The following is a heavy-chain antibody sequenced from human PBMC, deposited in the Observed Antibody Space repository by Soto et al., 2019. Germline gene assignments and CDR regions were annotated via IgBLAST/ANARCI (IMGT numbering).Heavy chain of an antibody. CDR3: ARGYYGSGNYYNPPLGRDV. CDR1: GGSISSGGYY. V-gene: IGHV4-31*03. J-gene: IGHJ6*02. Sequence: QVQLQESGPGLVKPSQTLSLTCTVSGGSISSGGYYWSWIRQHPGKGLEWIGYIYYSGSTYYNPCLKSRVTISVDTSKNQFSLKLSSVTAADTAVYWRARGYYGSGNYYNPPLGRDVWGQGTTVTVSS. D-gene: IGHD3-10*01. CDR2: IYYSGST.